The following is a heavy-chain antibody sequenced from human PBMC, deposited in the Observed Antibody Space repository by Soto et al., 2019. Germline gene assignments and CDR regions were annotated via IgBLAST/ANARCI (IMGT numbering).Heavy chain of an antibody. CDR3: ARDFEAHRHSSSWYFDY. J-gene: IGHJ4*02. D-gene: IGHD6-13*01. CDR2: ISAYNGNT. Sequence: ASVKVSCKASGYTFTSYVISWVRQAPGQGLEWMGWISAYNGNTNYAQKLQGRVTMTTDTSTSTAYMELRSLRSDDTAVYYCARDFEAHRHSSSWYFDYWGQGTLVTVS. CDR1: GYTFTSYV. V-gene: IGHV1-18*01.